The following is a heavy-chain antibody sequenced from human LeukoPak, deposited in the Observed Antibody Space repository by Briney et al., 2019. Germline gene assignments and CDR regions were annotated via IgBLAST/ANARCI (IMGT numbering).Heavy chain of an antibody. CDR1: GFTFSSYG. CDR3: AKYLDGSGFVDY. D-gene: IGHD6-19*01. V-gene: IGHV3-30*18. CDR2: ISNEGSTK. Sequence: GGSLRLSCAASGFTFSSYGMHWVRQAPGKGLEWVAVISNEGSTKYYVDSVKGRFTISRDNSKNTLYLQMISLKAEDTAVYYCAKYLDGSGFVDYWGQGTLVTVSS. J-gene: IGHJ4*02.